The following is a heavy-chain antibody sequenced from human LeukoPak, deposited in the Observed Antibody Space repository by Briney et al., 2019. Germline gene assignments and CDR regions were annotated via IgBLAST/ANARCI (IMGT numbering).Heavy chain of an antibody. J-gene: IGHJ3*02. CDR1: GFTFSSYG. CDR3: AKDLEMIVVEDAFDI. V-gene: IGHV3-33*06. CDR2: IWNDGSNK. D-gene: IGHD3-22*01. Sequence: GGSLRLSCAASGFTFSSYGMHWVRQAPGQGLEWVAVIWNDGSNKYYVDSVKGRFTISRDNSKNTLYLQMNSLRTEDTAVYYCAKDLEMIVVEDAFDIWGQGTMVTVSS.